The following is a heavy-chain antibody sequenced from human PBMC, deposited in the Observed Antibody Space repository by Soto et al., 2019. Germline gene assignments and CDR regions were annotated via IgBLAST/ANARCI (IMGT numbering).Heavy chain of an antibody. J-gene: IGHJ4*02. Sequence: EVQLLESGGDLVQPGGSLRLSCVASGFTFSNDDLSWVRQASGKGLEWVSAITAGGFNTYYADSVKGRFTISRDNSKNTLYLQMNSLRAEDTDVYYCAKYIGGFSGYANFDYWGQGTLVTVSS. V-gene: IGHV3-23*01. CDR2: ITAGGFNT. CDR1: GFTFSNDD. D-gene: IGHD5-12*01. CDR3: AKYIGGFSGYANFDY.